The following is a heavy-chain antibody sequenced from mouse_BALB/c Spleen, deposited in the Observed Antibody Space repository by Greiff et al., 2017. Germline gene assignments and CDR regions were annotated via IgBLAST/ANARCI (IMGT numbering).Heavy chain of an antibody. V-gene: IGHV1-18*01. CDR1: GYTFTDYN. Sequence: EVQLQQSGPELVKPGASVKIPCKASGYTFTDYNMDWVKQSHGKSLEWIGDINPNNGGTIYNQKFKGKATLTVDKSSSTAYMELRSLTSEDTAVYYCARVRTLYYAMDYWGQGTSVTVSS. CDR2: INPNNGGT. J-gene: IGHJ4*01. CDR3: ARVRTLYYAMDY.